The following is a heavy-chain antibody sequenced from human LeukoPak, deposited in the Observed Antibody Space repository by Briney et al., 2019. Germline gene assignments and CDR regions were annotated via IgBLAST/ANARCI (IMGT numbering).Heavy chain of an antibody. V-gene: IGHV3-48*02. CDR3: ARDTGGPDY. CDR2: ISSGSSSI. D-gene: IGHD3-16*01. J-gene: IGHJ4*02. CDR1: GFPFSRYT. Sequence: GGSLRLSCAASGFPFSRYTMNWVRQAPGKGLEWVSYISSGSSSIYYADSVKGRFTISRDNAENSLYLQMNSLRDEDTAVYYCARDTGGPDYWGQGTLVTVSS.